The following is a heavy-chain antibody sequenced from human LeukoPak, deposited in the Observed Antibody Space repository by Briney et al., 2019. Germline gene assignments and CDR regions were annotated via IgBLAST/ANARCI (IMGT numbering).Heavy chain of an antibody. V-gene: IGHV1-69*06. D-gene: IGHD2-15*01. Sequence: SVKVSCKASGGTFSSYAISWVRQAPGQGLEWMGGIIPIFGTANYAQKFQGRVTITADKSTSTAYMELSSLRSEDTAVYYCARGGRYCSGGSCYFGPWGQGTLVTVSS. J-gene: IGHJ5*02. CDR2: IIPIFGTA. CDR3: ARGGRYCSGGSCYFGP. CDR1: GGTFSSYA.